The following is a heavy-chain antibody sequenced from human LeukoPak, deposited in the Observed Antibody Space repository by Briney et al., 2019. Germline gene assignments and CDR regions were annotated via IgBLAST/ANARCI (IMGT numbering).Heavy chain of an antibody. CDR3: AQDQLRSGRAFDI. J-gene: IGHJ3*02. D-gene: IGHD4-17*01. V-gene: IGHV3-23*01. CDR2: ISGRGGST. CDR1: GFPFRSYA. Sequence: GGSLRLSYAASGFPFRSYAMSWDRQPPGKGPEWVSAISGRGGSTYYADSVRGRFTISRDNSKNTLYLQMNSLRAEDTAVYYCAQDQLRSGRAFDIWGQGTMVTVSS.